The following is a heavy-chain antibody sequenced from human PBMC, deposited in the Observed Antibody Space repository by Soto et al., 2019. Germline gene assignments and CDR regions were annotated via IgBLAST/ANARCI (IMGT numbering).Heavy chain of an antibody. V-gene: IGHV4-59*12. J-gene: IGHJ4*02. CDR3: ARRGSGSYYDY. D-gene: IGHD1-26*01. Sequence: PSETLSLTCTVSGGSIRSYYWSWIRQSPGKGLEWIGYIYYSGSTYYNPSLKSRVAISVDTSKNQFSLKLSSVTAADTAVYYCARRGSGSYYDYWGQGTLVNVSS. CDR1: GGSIRSYY. CDR2: IYYSGST.